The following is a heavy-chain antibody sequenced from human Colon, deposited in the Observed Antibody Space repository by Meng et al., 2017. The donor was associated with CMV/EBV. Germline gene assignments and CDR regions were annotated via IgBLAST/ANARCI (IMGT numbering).Heavy chain of an antibody. J-gene: IGHJ4*02. CDR1: GFTFTQYP. CDR3: ATRGQAPAN. Sequence: GESLKISCAASGFTFTQYPMNWVRLAPGKGLEWVSSISYTGSYIDYADSVKGRFTISRDNANNSLFLQMNSLRVEDTAVYYCATRGQAPANWGQGTLVTVSS. CDR2: ISYTGSYI. V-gene: IGHV3-21*01.